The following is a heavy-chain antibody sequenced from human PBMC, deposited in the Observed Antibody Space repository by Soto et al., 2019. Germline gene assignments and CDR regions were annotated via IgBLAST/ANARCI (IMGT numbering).Heavy chain of an antibody. CDR1: GGSISSGGYS. CDR2: IYHSGTT. CDR3: AKGGTYYFDS. V-gene: IGHV4-30-2*01. J-gene: IGHJ4*02. D-gene: IGHD3-16*01. Sequence: PSETLSLTCAVSGGSISSGGYSWSWIRQPPGKGLEWIGYIYHSGTTDYNPSLKSRVTMSIDTSKNRVSLSLTSVTAADTAVYYCAKGGTYYFDSWSQGIVVTVSS.